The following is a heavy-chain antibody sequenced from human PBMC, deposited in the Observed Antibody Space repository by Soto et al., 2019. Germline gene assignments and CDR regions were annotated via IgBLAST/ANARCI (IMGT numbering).Heavy chain of an antibody. J-gene: IGHJ5*02. Sequence: EVQLLESGGGLVQPGGSLRLACAASGFTFSSYAMSWVRQAPGKGLEWVSDISGGGDNTYYADSVRGRFTISRDNSKTTIYLQMKRLRAEDKAKYYCAKARVSSGSGVRFDPWGQGTLVIVSS. CDR2: ISGGGDNT. D-gene: IGHD6-19*01. V-gene: IGHV3-23*01. CDR1: GFTFSSYA. CDR3: AKARVSSGSGVRFDP.